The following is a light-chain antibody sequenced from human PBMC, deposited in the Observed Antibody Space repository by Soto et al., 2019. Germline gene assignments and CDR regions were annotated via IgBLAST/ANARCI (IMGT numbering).Light chain of an antibody. CDR3: QKRSNWPLT. CDR2: DAS. J-gene: IGKJ4*01. Sequence: EIVLTQSPATLSLSPGERATVSCRASQSVSSYLAWYQQKPGQAPRLLIYDASNRATGIPARFSGSGSGTDFTLTISSQAPEDFAVYYCQKRSNWPLTFGGGTKVEIK. V-gene: IGKV3-11*01. CDR1: QSVSSY.